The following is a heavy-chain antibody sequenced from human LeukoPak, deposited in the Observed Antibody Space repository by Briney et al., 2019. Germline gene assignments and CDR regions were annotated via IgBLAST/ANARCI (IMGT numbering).Heavy chain of an antibody. Sequence: GGSLRLSCTGAGFTFATYTFNWVRQAPGKGLEWVASIGATQTYIYYADSVKGRFTISRDNAKNSLYLQMNSLRAEDTAVYYCATSGYDLDYYYGMDVWGQGTTVTVSS. CDR2: IGATQTYI. V-gene: IGHV3-21*01. CDR1: GFTFATYT. J-gene: IGHJ6*02. CDR3: ATSGYDLDYYYGMDV. D-gene: IGHD5-12*01.